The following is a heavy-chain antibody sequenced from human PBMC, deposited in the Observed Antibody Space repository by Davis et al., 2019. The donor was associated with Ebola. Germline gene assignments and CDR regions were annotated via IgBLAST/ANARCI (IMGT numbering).Heavy chain of an antibody. J-gene: IGHJ6*02. CDR1: GGSISSGGYY. CDR3: ARSRVVTNYYYYGMDV. CDR2: IYYSGST. Sequence: SETLSLTCTVSGGSISSGGYYWSWIRQHPGKGLEWIGYIYYSGSTYYNPSLKSRVTISVDTSKNQFSLKLSSVTAADTAVYYCARSRVVTNYYYYGMDVWGQGTTVTVSS. D-gene: IGHD3-3*01. V-gene: IGHV4-31*03.